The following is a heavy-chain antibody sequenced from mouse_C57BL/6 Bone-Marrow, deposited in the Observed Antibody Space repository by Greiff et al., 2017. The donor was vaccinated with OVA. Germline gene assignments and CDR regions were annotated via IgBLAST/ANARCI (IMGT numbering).Heavy chain of an antibody. V-gene: IGHV2-2*01. D-gene: IGHD2-1*01. CDR1: GFSLTSYG. Sequence: VKLEESGPGLVQPSQSLSITCTVSGFSLTSYGVHWVRQSPGKGLEWLGVIWSGGSTDYNAAFISRLSISKDNSKSQVFFKMNSLQADDTAIYYCARTRDYGNPAWFAYWGQGTLVTVSA. CDR3: ARTRDYGNPAWFAY. J-gene: IGHJ3*01. CDR2: IWSGGST.